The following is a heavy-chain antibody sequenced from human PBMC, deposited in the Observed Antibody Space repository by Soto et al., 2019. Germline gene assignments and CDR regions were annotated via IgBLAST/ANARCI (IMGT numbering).Heavy chain of an antibody. D-gene: IGHD1-26*01. J-gene: IGHJ4*02. V-gene: IGHV4-59*01. CDR3: ARDRLGATGDY. CDR2: IYYSGST. CDR1: GGSISSYY. Sequence: SETLSLTCTVSGGSISSYYWSWIRQPPGKGLEWIGYIYYSGSTNYNPSLKSRVTISVDTSKNQFSLKLSSVTAADTAVYFCARDRLGATGDYWGQGTLVTVSS.